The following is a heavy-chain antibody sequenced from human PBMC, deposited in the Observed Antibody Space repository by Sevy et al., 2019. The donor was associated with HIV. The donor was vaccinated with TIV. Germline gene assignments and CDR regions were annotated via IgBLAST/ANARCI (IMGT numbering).Heavy chain of an antibody. V-gene: IGHV3-33*06. J-gene: IGHJ6*03. CDR2: IWYDGSNK. CDR3: AKVGSSSGWLNCYYYYIDV. Sequence: GGSLRLSCAASGFTFSSYGMHWVRQAPGKGLEWVAVIWYDGSNKYYADSVKGRFTISRDNSKNTLYLQMNSLRAEDTAVYYCAKVGSSSGWLNCYYYYIDVWGKGTTVTVSS. D-gene: IGHD6-19*01. CDR1: GFTFSSYG.